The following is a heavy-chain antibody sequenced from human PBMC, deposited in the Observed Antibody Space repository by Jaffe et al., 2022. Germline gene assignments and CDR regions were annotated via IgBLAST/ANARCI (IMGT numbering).Heavy chain of an antibody. CDR2: ITGSGGST. V-gene: IGHV3-23*01. CDR3: AKDTHSSTWNDAFDI. Sequence: EVQLLESGGGLVQPGGSLRLSCAASGFTFSSYAMNWVRQAPGKGLEWVSAITGSGGSTYNADSVKGRFTISRDNSKNTLYLQMNSLRVEDTAVYYCAKDTHSSTWNDAFDIWGQGTMVTVSS. D-gene: IGHD6-13*01. J-gene: IGHJ3*02. CDR1: GFTFSSYA.